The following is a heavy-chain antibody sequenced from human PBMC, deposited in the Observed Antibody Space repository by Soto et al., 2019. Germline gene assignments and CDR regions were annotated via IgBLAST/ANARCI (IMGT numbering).Heavy chain of an antibody. CDR2: ISSSGSTI. J-gene: IGHJ4*02. Sequence: QVQLVESGGGLVKPGGSLRLSGAASAFTFSDYYMSWIRQAPGKGLEWVSYISSSGSTIYYADSVKGRFTISGDNAKNSLYLQMNSLRAEDTAVYYCARDRYSSGWYFSQPFYRGQGTLVTVSS. CDR1: AFTFSDYY. CDR3: ARDRYSSGWYFSQPFY. D-gene: IGHD6-19*01. V-gene: IGHV3-11*01.